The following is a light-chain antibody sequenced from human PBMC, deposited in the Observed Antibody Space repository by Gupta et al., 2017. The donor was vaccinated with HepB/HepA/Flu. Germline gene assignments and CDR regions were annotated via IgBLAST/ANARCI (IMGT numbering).Light chain of an antibody. Sequence: EIVMTQSPATLSVSPGERATLFCRASQSVSNLAWYQQEPGQAPRLIIYGASTRATGIPARFSGSGSGTEFTLTISSLQSEDFAVYYCQQYDKWPSWTFGQGTKVEIK. J-gene: IGKJ1*01. CDR3: QQYDKWPSWT. V-gene: IGKV3-15*01. CDR2: GAS. CDR1: QSVSN.